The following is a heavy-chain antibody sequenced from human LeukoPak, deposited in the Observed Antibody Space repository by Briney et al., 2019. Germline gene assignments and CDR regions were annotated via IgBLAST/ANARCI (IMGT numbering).Heavy chain of an antibody. CDR2: IYYSGST. D-gene: IGHD6-19*01. Sequence: SETLSLTCTVSGGSISSSSYYWGWIRQPPGQGLEWIGSIYYSGSTYYNPSLKSRVTISVDTSKNQFSLKPSSVTAADTAVYYCAGPSGWYDYWGQGTLVTVSS. CDR3: AGPSGWYDY. J-gene: IGHJ4*02. CDR1: GGSISSSSYY. V-gene: IGHV4-39*01.